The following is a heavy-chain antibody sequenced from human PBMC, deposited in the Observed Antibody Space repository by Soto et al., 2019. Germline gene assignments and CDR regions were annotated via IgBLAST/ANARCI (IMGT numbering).Heavy chain of an antibody. CDR3: ARDRRVAARLLSYYYGMDV. D-gene: IGHD6-6*01. V-gene: IGHV1-18*04. J-gene: IGHJ6*02. CDR2: ISAYNGNT. CDR1: GYTFTSYG. Sequence: ASVKVSCKASGYTFTSYGISWVRQAPGQGXEWMGWISAYNGNTNYAQKLQGRVTMTTDTSTSTAYMELRSLRSDDTAVYYCARDRRVAARLLSYYYGMDVWGQGSTVTVFS.